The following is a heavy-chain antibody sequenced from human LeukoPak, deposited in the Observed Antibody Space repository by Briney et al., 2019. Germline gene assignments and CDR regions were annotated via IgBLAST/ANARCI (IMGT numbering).Heavy chain of an antibody. V-gene: IGHV3-48*03. Sequence: GGSLRLSCAASGFTFSSYEMNWVRQAPGKGLEWVLYISSSGSTIYYADSMKGRFTISRDNAKNSLYLQMNSLRAEDTAVYYCARDRRGMDVWGQGTTVTVSS. CDR2: ISSSGSTI. CDR1: GFTFSSYE. J-gene: IGHJ6*02. CDR3: ARDRRGMDV.